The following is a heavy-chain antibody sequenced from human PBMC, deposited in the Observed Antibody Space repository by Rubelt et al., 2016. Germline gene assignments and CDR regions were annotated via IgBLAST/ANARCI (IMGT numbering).Heavy chain of an antibody. CDR3: ATYGDRVEYFQH. CDR2: ISSSSSYI. V-gene: IGHV3-21*01. D-gene: IGHD4-17*01. CDR1: GFTFSTYS. J-gene: IGHJ1*01. Sequence: LRLSCAASGFTFSTYSMNWVRQAPGKGLEWVSSISSSSSYIYYADSVKGRFTISRDNAKNSLYLQMNSLRAEDTAVYYCATYGDRVEYFQHWGQGTAVTVSS.